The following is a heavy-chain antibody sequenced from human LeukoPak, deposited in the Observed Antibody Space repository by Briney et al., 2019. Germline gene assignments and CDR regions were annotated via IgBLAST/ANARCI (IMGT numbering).Heavy chain of an antibody. D-gene: IGHD1-7*01. CDR3: ARGSLDWNYVHTLFDY. CDR1: GYTFTSYG. CDR2: ISAYNGNT. Sequence: GASVKVSCKASGYTFTSYGISWVRQAPGQGLEWMGWISAYNGNTNYAQKLQGRVTMTTDTSTSTAYMELRSLRSDDTAVYYCARGSLDWNYVHTLFDYWGQGTLVTVSS. V-gene: IGHV1-18*01. J-gene: IGHJ4*02.